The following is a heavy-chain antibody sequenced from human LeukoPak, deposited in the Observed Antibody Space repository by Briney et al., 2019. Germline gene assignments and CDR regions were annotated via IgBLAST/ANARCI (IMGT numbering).Heavy chain of an antibody. Sequence: GGSLRLSCAASGFTFDDYGMSWVRQAPGKGLEWVPGINWNGGSTTYADSVRGRFTISRDNAKNSLYLQMSSLRAEDTAVYYCAELGITMIGGVWGKGTTVTISS. CDR1: GFTFDDYG. CDR3: AELGITMIGGV. D-gene: IGHD3-10*02. CDR2: INWNGGST. J-gene: IGHJ6*04. V-gene: IGHV3-20*04.